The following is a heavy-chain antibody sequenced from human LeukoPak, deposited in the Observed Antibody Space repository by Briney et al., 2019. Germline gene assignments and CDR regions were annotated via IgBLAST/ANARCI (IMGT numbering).Heavy chain of an antibody. J-gene: IGHJ4*02. CDR2: ISDDGSKK. D-gene: IGHD3-22*01. Sequence: PGGSLRLSCAVSGSTFSSYAMHWVRQAPGKGLEWVAVISDDGSKKYYADSVKGRFTISRDNSKNTLYLQMNSLRAEDTAVYYCARSFTYYFDRSGFYYGDYWGQGTLVTVSS. CDR3: ARSFTYYFDRSGFYYGDY. CDR1: GSTFSSYA. V-gene: IGHV3-30-3*01.